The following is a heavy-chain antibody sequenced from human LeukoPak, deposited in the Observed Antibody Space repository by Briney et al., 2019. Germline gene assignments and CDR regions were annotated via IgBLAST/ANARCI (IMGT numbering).Heavy chain of an antibody. CDR3: AKQGLVPATAGD. J-gene: IGHJ4*02. V-gene: IGHV3-30*02. CDR1: GFSFSAYW. CDR2: IRFDGSEK. D-gene: IGHD2-2*01. Sequence: GGSLRLSCAASGFSFSAYWMHWVRQAPGKGLEWLSFIRFDGSEKYYADSVKARFSISRDNSMNTLYLQMNSLRPEDTAVYYCAKQGLVPATAGDWGQGTLVTVSS.